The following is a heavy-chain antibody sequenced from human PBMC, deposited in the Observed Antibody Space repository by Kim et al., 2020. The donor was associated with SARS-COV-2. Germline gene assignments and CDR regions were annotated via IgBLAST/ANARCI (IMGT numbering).Heavy chain of an antibody. CDR2: NYK. Sequence: NYKNDPKHVEGTITISQDKSKSTVNLQMNSLRVEDTAVYYCARAREKSFDYWGQGTLVTVSS. J-gene: IGHJ4*02. V-gene: IGHV3-33*01. CDR3: ARAREKSFDY.